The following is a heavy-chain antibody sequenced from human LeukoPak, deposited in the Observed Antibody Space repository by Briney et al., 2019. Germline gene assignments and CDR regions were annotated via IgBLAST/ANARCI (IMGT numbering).Heavy chain of an antibody. CDR3: ASYYGYSYGSFDY. V-gene: IGHV4-30-4*08. CDR2: IYYSGST. CDR1: GGSISSGDYY. D-gene: IGHD5-18*01. J-gene: IGHJ4*02. Sequence: SQTLSLTCTVSGGSISSGDYYWSWIRQPPGWGLERIGYIYYSGSTYYNPSLKSRVTISVDTSKNQFSLKLGSVTAADTAVYYCASYYGYSYGSFDYWGQGTLVTVSS.